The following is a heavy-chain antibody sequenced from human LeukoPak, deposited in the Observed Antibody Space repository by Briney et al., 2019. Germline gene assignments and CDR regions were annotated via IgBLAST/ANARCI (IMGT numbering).Heavy chain of an antibody. V-gene: IGHV3-7*03. CDR3: AREAQEGGIDY. CDR2: IEQDGSEK. CDR1: GFSFSSYW. Sequence: PGGSLRLSCGASGFSFSSYWMSWVRQAPGKGLEWVANIEQDGSEKYYVDSAKGRFTISRDSAKSSLYLQMNSLRSEDTAVYYCAREAQEGGIDYWGQGTLVTVS. D-gene: IGHD3-16*01. J-gene: IGHJ4*02.